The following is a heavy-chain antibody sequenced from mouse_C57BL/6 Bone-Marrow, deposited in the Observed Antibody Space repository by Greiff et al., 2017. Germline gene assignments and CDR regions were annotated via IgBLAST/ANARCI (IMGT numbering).Heavy chain of an antibody. Sequence: DVQLQESGAELVRPGASVKLSCTASGFNIKDDYMHWVKQRPEQGLEWIGWIDPENGDTEYASKFQGKATITADTSSNTAYLQLSSLTSEDTAVYYCTLYGNYVNAMDYWGQGTSVTVSS. CDR1: GFNIKDDY. V-gene: IGHV14-4*01. D-gene: IGHD2-1*01. CDR3: TLYGNYVNAMDY. J-gene: IGHJ4*01. CDR2: IDPENGDT.